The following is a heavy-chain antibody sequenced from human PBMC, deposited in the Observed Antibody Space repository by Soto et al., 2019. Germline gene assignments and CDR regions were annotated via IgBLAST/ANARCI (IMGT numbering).Heavy chain of an antibody. D-gene: IGHD3-3*01. CDR3: TTGSYEGF. V-gene: IGHV3-15*07. CDR2: IKTQSEGAST. Sequence: EVQLVESGGGLVKPGESIRLSCAASGFSFSSAWMNWVRQAPGNGLEWVDRIKTQSEGASTQYPAPVKGRSAISRDDSKKMLSLQLTRLKIEDTAVYYCTTGSYEGFWGQGTLFTVSS. CDR1: GFSFSSAW. J-gene: IGHJ4*02.